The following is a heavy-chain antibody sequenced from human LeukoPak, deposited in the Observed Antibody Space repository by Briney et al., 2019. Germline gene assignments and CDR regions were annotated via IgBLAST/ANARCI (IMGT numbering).Heavy chain of an antibody. Sequence: GGSLRLSCAASGFPFNTYAMHWVRQAPGKGPEWVALIWHDGSNENYADSVKGRFTVSRDNSKNTLYLQMNSLGVDDTAVYYCAGDFHDSFDIWGQGTVVIVSS. J-gene: IGHJ3*02. CDR1: GFPFNTYA. CDR2: IWHDGSNE. V-gene: IGHV3-33*01. CDR3: AGDFHDSFDI.